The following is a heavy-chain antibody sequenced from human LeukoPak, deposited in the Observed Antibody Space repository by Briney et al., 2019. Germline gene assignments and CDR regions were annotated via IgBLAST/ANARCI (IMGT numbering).Heavy chain of an antibody. CDR2: ISWNSGSI. D-gene: IGHD3-22*01. CDR3: ARVDSSGYYLVGACDI. CDR1: GFTFDDYA. V-gene: IGHV3-9*01. J-gene: IGHJ3*02. Sequence: GGSLRLSCAASGFTFDDYAMHWVRQAPGKGLEWVSGISWNSGSIGYADSVKGRFTISRDNAKNSLYLQMNSLRAEDTAVYYCARVDSSGYYLVGACDIWGQGTMVTVSS.